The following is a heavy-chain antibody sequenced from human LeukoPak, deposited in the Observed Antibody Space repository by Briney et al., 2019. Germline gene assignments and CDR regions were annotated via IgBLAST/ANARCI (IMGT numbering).Heavy chain of an antibody. Sequence: ASVNVSCTASGYTFTSYGISWVRQAPGQGLEWMGWISAYNGNTNYAQKLQGRVTMTTDTSTSTAYMELRSLRSDDTAVYYCARDRYCSSTSCSYYYYYGMDVWGQGTTDTVSS. V-gene: IGHV1-18*01. CDR1: GYTFTSYG. D-gene: IGHD2-2*01. J-gene: IGHJ6*02. CDR3: ARDRYCSSTSCSYYYYYGMDV. CDR2: ISAYNGNT.